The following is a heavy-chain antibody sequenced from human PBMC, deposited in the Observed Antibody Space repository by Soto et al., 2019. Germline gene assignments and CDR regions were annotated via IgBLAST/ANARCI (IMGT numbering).Heavy chain of an antibody. CDR2: IYYSGST. Sequence: SETLCLTCTVSGGSISSGDYYWSWIRQPPGKGLEWIGYIYYSGSTYYNPSLKSRVTISVDTSKNQFSLKLSSVTAADTAVYYCARDLNYYDSSGYRTDWFDPWGQGTLVTVSS. CDR1: GGSISSGDYY. D-gene: IGHD3-22*01. J-gene: IGHJ5*02. V-gene: IGHV4-30-4*01. CDR3: ARDLNYYDSSGYRTDWFDP.